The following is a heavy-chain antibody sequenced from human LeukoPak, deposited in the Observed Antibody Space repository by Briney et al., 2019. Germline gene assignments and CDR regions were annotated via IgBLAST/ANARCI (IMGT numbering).Heavy chain of an antibody. V-gene: IGHV4-59*01. CDR2: IYYSGST. Sequence: SETLSLTCTVSGGYISSYYWSWIRQPPGKGLEWIGYIYYSGSTNYNPSLKSRVTISVDTSKNQFSLKLSSVTAADTAVYYCARAGGGGFYGDYGYFDYWGQGTLVTVSS. CDR3: ARAGGGGFYGDYGYFDY. D-gene: IGHD4-17*01. CDR1: GGYISSYY. J-gene: IGHJ4*02.